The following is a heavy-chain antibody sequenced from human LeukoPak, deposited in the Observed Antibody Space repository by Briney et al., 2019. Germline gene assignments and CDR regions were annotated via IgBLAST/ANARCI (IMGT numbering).Heavy chain of an antibody. CDR1: GFTFSSYW. CDR2: IKQDGREK. D-gene: IGHD4-17*01. J-gene: IGHJ5*02. Sequence: PGGSLRLSCAASGFTFSSYWMSWVRQVPGMGLEWVANIKQDGREKYYVDSVKGRFTISRDNAKNSLYLQMNSLRAEDTAVYYCAKVYGDFSWGQGALVTVSS. V-gene: IGHV3-7*01. CDR3: AKVYGDFS.